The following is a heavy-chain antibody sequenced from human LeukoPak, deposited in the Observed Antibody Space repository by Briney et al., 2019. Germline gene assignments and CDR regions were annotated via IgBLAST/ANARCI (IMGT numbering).Heavy chain of an antibody. V-gene: IGHV3-23*01. CDR2: VSGSGGGT. CDR1: GFAFSSYA. J-gene: IGHJ4*02. D-gene: IGHD3-22*01. Sequence: GGSLRLSCAASGFAFSSYAMSWVRQAPGKGLEYVSAVSGSGGGTYCADSVKGRFTISRDNSKNTLYLQMNSLRAEDTAVYYCAKLMGPHYFDTSGSSRASDYWGQGTLVTVSS. CDR3: AKLMGPHYFDTSGSSRASDY.